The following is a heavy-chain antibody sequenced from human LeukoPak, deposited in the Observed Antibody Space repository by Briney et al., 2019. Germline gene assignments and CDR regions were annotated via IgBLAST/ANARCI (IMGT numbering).Heavy chain of an antibody. CDR2: IYTSGST. D-gene: IGHD3-10*01. CDR3: ARSGTSITMVRGVTNYYNWFDP. V-gene: IGHV4-4*07. J-gene: IGHJ5*02. CDR1: GGSISSYY. Sequence: SETLSLTCTVSGGSISSYYWSWIRQPAGKGLEWIGRIYTSGSTNYNPSLKSRVTMSVDTSKNQFSLKLSSVTAADTAVYYYARSGTSITMVRGVTNYYNWFDPWGQGTLVTVSS.